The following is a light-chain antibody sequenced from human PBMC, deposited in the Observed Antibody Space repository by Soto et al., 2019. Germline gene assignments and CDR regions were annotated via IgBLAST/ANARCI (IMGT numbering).Light chain of an antibody. Sequence: DIVMTQSPDSLAVSLGERATFNCKSSQSILDRSKNKYYLAWYQQKSGQPPKLLIYWASLRESGVPDRFTGSWSGTDFTPTISSLQAEDVTVYYCQQYFTSPWTFGQGTKVDIK. CDR1: QSILDRSKNKYY. CDR3: QQYFTSPWT. J-gene: IGKJ1*01. V-gene: IGKV4-1*01. CDR2: WAS.